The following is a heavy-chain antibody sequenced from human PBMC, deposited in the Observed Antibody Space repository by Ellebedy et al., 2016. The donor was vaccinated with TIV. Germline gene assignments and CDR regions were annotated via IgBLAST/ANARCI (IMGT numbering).Heavy chain of an antibody. CDR3: ARLTPPTGIWAFDY. CDR2: IYSSGST. D-gene: IGHD1-1*01. J-gene: IGHJ4*02. CDR1: GGSISNYY. Sequence: MPSETLSLTCSVSGGSISNYYWSWIRQSPGKGLEWIGDIYSSGSTNYNPSLKSRVTISVDTSKNQFSLKLSSATAANTAVYYCARLTPPTGIWAFDYWGQGTLVTVSS. V-gene: IGHV4-59*08.